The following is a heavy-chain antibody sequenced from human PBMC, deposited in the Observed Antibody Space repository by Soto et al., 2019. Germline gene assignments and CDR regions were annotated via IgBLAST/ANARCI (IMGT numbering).Heavy chain of an antibody. Sequence: SETLSLTCSVSGDSMSSGAYYWNWIRQHPGKGLEWIAYIYHSGDTHYNPSLRSRITISVDTSKNQFSLKLTSMTDADTAVYYCASTYSGYLDNWGQGTLVTVSS. CDR3: ASTYSGYLDN. D-gene: IGHD3-22*01. V-gene: IGHV4-31*03. CDR2: IYHSGDT. CDR1: GDSMSSGAYY. J-gene: IGHJ4*02.